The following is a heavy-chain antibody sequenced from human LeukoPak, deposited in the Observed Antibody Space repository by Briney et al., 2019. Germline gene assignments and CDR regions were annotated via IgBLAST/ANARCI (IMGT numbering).Heavy chain of an antibody. D-gene: IGHD1-26*01. V-gene: IGHV1-46*01. CDR2: INPSAGDT. J-gene: IGHJ4*02. CDR3: ARYSGSYWTFDY. CDR1: GYSFTNYA. Sequence: RASVKVSCKASGYSFTNYAISWVRQAPGQGLEWMGLINPSAGDTTYAQKFQGTVTMTRDTSASTVYMELSSLRSEDTAVYFCARYSGSYWTFDYWGQGTLVTVSS.